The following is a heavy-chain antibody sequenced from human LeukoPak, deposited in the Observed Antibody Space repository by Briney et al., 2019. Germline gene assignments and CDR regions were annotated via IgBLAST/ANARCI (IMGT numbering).Heavy chain of an antibody. CDR3: AKAVSAYYFDY. CDR1: GFTFTTYA. V-gene: IGHV3-23*01. Sequence: GGSLRLSCAAPGFTFTTYAVSWVRQAPGKGLEWVSAISGSGGSTYYADSVKGRFTISRDDSKNTLYLQMNSLRTEDTAVYYCAKAVSAYYFDYWGQGTLVTVSS. D-gene: IGHD6-19*01. CDR2: ISGSGGST. J-gene: IGHJ4*02.